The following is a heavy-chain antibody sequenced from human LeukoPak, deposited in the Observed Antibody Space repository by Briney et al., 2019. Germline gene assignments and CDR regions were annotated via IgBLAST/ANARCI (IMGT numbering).Heavy chain of an antibody. V-gene: IGHV1-3*01. D-gene: IGHD4-17*01. CDR1: GYTFTSYA. CDR2: ISAGSGNT. CDR3: ARTTTVTTAFDY. Sequence: ASVKVSCKASGYTFTSYAMHWVRQAPGQRLEWMGWISAGSGNTKYSQKFQGRVTITRDTSASTAYMELSSLRSEDTAVYYCARTTTVTTAFDYWGEGTLVTVSS. J-gene: IGHJ4*02.